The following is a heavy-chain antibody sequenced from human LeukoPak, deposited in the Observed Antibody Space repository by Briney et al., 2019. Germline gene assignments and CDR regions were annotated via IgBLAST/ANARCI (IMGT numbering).Heavy chain of an antibody. J-gene: IGHJ4*02. V-gene: IGHV3-7*01. D-gene: IGHD4-17*01. CDR3: ARDYYDYGDYGDY. Sequence: PGGSLRLSCAASGFTFSSYWMGWVRQAPGKGLEWVAPIKQDGSEKYYVDSVKGRFTISRDNAKNSLYLQMNSLRAEDTAVYYCARDYYDYGDYGDYWGQGTLVTVSS. CDR2: IKQDGSEK. CDR1: GFTFSSYW.